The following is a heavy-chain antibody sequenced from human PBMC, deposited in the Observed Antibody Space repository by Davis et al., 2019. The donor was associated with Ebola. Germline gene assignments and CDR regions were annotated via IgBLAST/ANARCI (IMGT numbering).Heavy chain of an antibody. Sequence: AASVKVSCKASGGTFSSYAISWVRQAPGQGLEWMGRIIPILGIANYAQKFQGRVTITADKSTSTAYMELSSLRSEDTAVYYCARDPNALDLGHRFLEWLAYFDYWGQGTLVTVSS. D-gene: IGHD3-3*01. V-gene: IGHV1-69*04. CDR1: GGTFSSYA. CDR2: IIPILGIA. J-gene: IGHJ4*02. CDR3: ARDPNALDLGHRFLEWLAYFDY.